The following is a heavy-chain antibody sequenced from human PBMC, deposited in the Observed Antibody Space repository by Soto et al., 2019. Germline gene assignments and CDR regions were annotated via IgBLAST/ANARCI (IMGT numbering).Heavy chain of an antibody. V-gene: IGHV1-3*01. J-gene: IGHJ4*02. D-gene: IGHD6-19*01. CDR3: AKEGDSSGWSFFDY. CDR1: GYTFTNYA. CDR2: INVGNGNT. Sequence: QVQLMQSGAEVKKPGASVRVSCKASGYTFTNYAMHWVRQAPGQRHEWMGWINVGNGNTEYSQKFHGRVTIFRDTSATTAYMQWISLTSEDTAVYYCAKEGDSSGWSFFDYWGQGTLVTVSS.